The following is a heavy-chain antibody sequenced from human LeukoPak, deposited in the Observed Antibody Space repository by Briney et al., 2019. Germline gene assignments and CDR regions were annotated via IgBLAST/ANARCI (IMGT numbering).Heavy chain of an antibody. CDR2: IYYSGST. CDR3: ARVLDTAMALGFHYFDY. Sequence: SETLSLTCTVSGCSISSYYLSWIRQPPGKGLEWIGYIYYSGSTNYNPPLKSRVTISVDTSKNQFSLKLSSVTAADTAVYYCARVLDTAMALGFHYFDYWGQGTLVTVSS. V-gene: IGHV4-59*01. D-gene: IGHD5-18*01. J-gene: IGHJ4*02. CDR1: GCSISSYY.